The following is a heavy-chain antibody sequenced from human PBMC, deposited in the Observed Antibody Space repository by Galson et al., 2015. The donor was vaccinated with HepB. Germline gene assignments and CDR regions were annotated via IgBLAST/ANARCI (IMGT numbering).Heavy chain of an antibody. CDR1: GFTFSSYG. Sequence: PRLSCAASGFTFSSYGMHWVRQAPGKGLEWVAVIWYDGSNKYYADSVKGRFTISRDNSKNTLYLQMNSLRAEDTAVYYCARGHGGSGSYYVDWGQGTLVTVSS. J-gene: IGHJ4*02. D-gene: IGHD3-10*01. CDR3: ARGHGGSGSYYVD. CDR2: IWYDGSNK. V-gene: IGHV3-33*08.